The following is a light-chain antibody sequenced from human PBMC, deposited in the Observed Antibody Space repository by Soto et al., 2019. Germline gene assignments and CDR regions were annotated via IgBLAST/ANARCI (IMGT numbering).Light chain of an antibody. CDR1: QSINRW. V-gene: IGKV1-5*01. CDR2: DAS. Sequence: DIQTSQSPSSLSQSIGHSDTITCRASQSINRWLAWYQQKPGRAPKLLIYDASSLQSGVPSRFSGSGSGTEFTLTISSLQPDDFATYYCQQYNSYSFGQGTKVDIK. J-gene: IGKJ1*01. CDR3: QQYNSYS.